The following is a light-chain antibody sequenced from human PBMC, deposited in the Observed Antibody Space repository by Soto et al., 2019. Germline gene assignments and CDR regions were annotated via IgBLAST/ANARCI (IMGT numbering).Light chain of an antibody. V-gene: IGLV2-8*01. J-gene: IGLJ2*01. CDR2: EVT. Sequence: QSVLTQPPSASGSPGQSVTISCTGTSSDVGGYKYVSWYQHHPGKAPKVVIYEVTKRPSGVPDRFSGSQSGNTASLTVSGLQAEDEADYYCSSYGGTNNVVFGGGTKLIVL. CDR1: SSDVGGYKY. CDR3: SSYGGTNNVV.